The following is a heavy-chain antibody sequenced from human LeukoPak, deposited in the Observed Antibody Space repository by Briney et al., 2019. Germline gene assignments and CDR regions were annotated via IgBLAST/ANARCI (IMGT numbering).Heavy chain of an antibody. V-gene: IGHV4-30-2*01. CDR3: ARGSDIITGYFDY. J-gene: IGHJ4*02. CDR2: IYHSGNT. Sequence: SETLSLTCAVSGGSISSGGYSWSWIRQPPGTGLEWIGYIYHSGNTYYNPSLKSRVTISVDRSKNHFSLKLNSVTAADTAVYYCARGSDIITGYFDYWGQGTLVTVSS. CDR1: GGSISSGGYS. D-gene: IGHD1-20*01.